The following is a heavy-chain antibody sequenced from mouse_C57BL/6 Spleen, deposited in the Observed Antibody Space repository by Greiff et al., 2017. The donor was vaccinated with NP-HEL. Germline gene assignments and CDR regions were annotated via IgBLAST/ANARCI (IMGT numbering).Heavy chain of an antibody. Sequence: VQLQQPGAELVRPGSSVKLSFKASGYTFTSYWMHWVKQRPIQGLEWIGNIDPSDSETHYNQKFKDKATLTVDKSSSTAYMQLSSLTSEDSAVYYCARDSSGYVGDYWGQGTTLTVSS. J-gene: IGHJ2*01. D-gene: IGHD3-2*02. V-gene: IGHV1-52*01. CDR3: ARDSSGYVGDY. CDR1: GYTFTSYW. CDR2: IDPSDSET.